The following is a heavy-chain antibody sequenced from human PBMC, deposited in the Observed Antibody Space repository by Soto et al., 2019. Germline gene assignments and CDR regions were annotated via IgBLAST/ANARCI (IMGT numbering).Heavy chain of an antibody. Sequence: GGSLRLSCAASGFTFSSYAMSWVRQAPGKGLEWVSAISGSGGSTYYADSVKGRFTISRDNSKNTLYLQMNSLRAEDTAVYYCAKYYYGSGSYGPPDAFDIWGQGTMVTVSS. V-gene: IGHV3-23*01. CDR1: GFTFSSYA. D-gene: IGHD3-10*01. CDR2: ISGSGGST. CDR3: AKYYYGSGSYGPPDAFDI. J-gene: IGHJ3*02.